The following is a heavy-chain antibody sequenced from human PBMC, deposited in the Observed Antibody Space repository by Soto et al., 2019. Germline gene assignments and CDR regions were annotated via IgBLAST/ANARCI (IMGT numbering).Heavy chain of an antibody. J-gene: IGHJ4*02. CDR2: INHSGST. V-gene: IGHV4-34*01. CDR1: GGSFSGYY. D-gene: IGHD5-18*01. Sequence: SETLSLTCAVYGGSFSGYYWSWIRQPPGKGLEWIGEINHSGSTNYNPSLKSRVTISVDTSKNQFSLKLSSVAAADTAVYYCARGRRWIQLWAQGGYFDYWGQGTLVTVSS. CDR3: ARGRRWIQLWAQGGYFDY.